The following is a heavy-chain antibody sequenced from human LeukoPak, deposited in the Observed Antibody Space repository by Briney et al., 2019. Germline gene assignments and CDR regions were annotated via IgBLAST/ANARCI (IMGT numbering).Heavy chain of an antibody. CDR2: INHSGST. D-gene: IGHD1-26*01. J-gene: IGHJ4*02. V-gene: IGHV4-34*01. CDR1: GGSFSGYY. CDR3: ARVLSGSYEIDY. Sequence: SETLSLTCAVYGGSFSGYYWSWIRQPPGKGLEWIGEINHSGSTNYNPSLKSRVTISVDTSKNQFSLKLGSVTAADTAVYYCARVLSGSYEIDYWGQGTLVTVSS.